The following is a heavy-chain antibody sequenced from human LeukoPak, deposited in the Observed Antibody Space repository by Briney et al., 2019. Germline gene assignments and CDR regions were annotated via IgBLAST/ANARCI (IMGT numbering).Heavy chain of an antibody. CDR3: GRGGGGFGYHYYYMDV. J-gene: IGHJ6*03. CDR2: ISTNGGST. CDR1: GFTFSSFA. D-gene: IGHD3-16*01. Sequence: GGSLRLSCAASGFTFSSFAMHWVRQAPGKGLEYVSAISTNGGSTYYADSVKGRFTISRDNSKNTLYLQVDSLRGEGMAVYYLGRGGGGFGYHYYYMDVWGKGTTVTVSS. V-gene: IGHV3-64*02.